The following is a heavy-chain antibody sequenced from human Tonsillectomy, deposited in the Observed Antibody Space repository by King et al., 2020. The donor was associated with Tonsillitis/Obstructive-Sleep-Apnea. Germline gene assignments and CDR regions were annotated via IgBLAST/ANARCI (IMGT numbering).Heavy chain of an antibody. V-gene: IGHV3-53*01. J-gene: IGHJ2*01. Sequence: VQLVESGGGLIQPGGSLRLSCAASGFTVSSNYMSWVRQAPGKGLEWVSVIYSGGSTYYADSVKGRFTISRDNSKNTLYLQMNSLRAEDTAVYYCARDGHGGSLWYFDLWGRGTLVTVSS. CDR1: GFTVSSNY. D-gene: IGHD2-15*01. CDR2: IYSGGST. CDR3: ARDGHGGSLWYFDL.